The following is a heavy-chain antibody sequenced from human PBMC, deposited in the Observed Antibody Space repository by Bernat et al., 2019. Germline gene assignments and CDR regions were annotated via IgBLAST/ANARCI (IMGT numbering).Heavy chain of an antibody. CDR3: AKDLQYSSSWYPYYYYGMDV. CDR2: ISGSGGST. Sequence: VQLVESGGGVVQPGRSLRLSCAASGFTFSSYAMSWVRQAPGKGLEWVSAISGSGGSTYYADSVKGRFTISRDNSKNTLYLQMNSLRAEDTAVYYCAKDLQYSSSWYPYYYYGMDVWGQGTTVTVSS. V-gene: IGHV3-23*04. D-gene: IGHD6-13*01. J-gene: IGHJ6*02. CDR1: GFTFSSYA.